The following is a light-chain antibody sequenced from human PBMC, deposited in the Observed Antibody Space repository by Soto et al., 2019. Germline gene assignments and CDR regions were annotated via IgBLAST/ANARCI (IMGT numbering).Light chain of an antibody. CDR3: QQLYSHPLT. CDR1: QGITSY. CDR2: SAS. V-gene: IGKV1-9*01. J-gene: IGKJ4*01. Sequence: MHLTRSPSSGSACVVDIVTSTFLASQGITSYLAWYQQRPGKAPRLLIYSASTLQSGVPSRFSGSGYGTDFSLTISNLQPEDFATYYCQQLYSHPLTFGGGTKVDIK.